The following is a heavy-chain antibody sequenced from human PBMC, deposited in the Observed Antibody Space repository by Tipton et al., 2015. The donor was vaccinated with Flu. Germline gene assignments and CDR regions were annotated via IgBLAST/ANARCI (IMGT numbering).Heavy chain of an antibody. V-gene: IGHV4-39*07. J-gene: IGHJ4*02. CDR1: GGSISSSSYY. CDR3: ASRFLGHGGFDS. Sequence: TLSLTCTVSGGSISSSSYYWGWIRQPPGKGLEWIGSIYYSGSTYYNPSLKSRVTISVDTSRKQFSLNLISVTAADTATYYCASRFLGHGGFDSWGQGTLVTVST. CDR2: IYYSGST. D-gene: IGHD3-3*01.